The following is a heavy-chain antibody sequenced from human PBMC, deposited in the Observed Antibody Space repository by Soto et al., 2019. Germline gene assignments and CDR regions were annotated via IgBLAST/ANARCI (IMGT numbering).Heavy chain of an antibody. CDR3: ARVGIVVKYYYYGMDV. CDR2: ISSSGSTI. J-gene: IGHJ6*02. V-gene: IGHV3-48*03. D-gene: IGHD3-22*01. Sequence: GGSLSLSCAASGFTFSSYEMNWVRQAPGKGLEWVSYISSSGSTIYYADSVKGRFTISRDNAKNSLYLQMNSLRAEDTAVYYCARVGIVVKYYYYGMDVWGQGTTVTVSS. CDR1: GFTFSSYE.